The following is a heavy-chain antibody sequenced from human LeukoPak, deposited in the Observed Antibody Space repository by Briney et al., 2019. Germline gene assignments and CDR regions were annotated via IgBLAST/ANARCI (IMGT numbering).Heavy chain of an antibody. Sequence: GGSLRLSCAASGFTFSSYAMHWVRQAPGKGLEWVAVISYDGSNKYYADSVKGGFTISRDNSKNTLYLQMNSLRAEDTAVYYCASEEMATISYGYYYGMDVWGQGTTVTVSS. J-gene: IGHJ6*02. D-gene: IGHD5-24*01. CDR1: GFTFSSYA. V-gene: IGHV3-30-3*01. CDR2: ISYDGSNK. CDR3: ASEEMATISYGYYYGMDV.